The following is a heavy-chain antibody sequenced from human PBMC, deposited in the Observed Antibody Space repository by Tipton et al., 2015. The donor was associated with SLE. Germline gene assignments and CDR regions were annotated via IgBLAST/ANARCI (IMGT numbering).Heavy chain of an antibody. CDR3: ARDRYSGYDSFYYYYYMDV. D-gene: IGHD5-12*01. V-gene: IGHV4-59*01. Sequence: TLSLTCTVSGGSISSYCWSWIRQPPGKGLEWIGYIYYSGSTNYNPSLKSRVTISVDTSKNQFSLKLSSVTAADTAVYYCARDRYSGYDSFYYYYYMDVWGKGTTVTVSS. CDR2: IYYSGST. J-gene: IGHJ6*03. CDR1: GGSISSYC.